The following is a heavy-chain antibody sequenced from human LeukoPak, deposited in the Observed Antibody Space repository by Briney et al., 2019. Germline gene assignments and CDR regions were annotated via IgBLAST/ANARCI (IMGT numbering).Heavy chain of an antibody. CDR1: GYTFTGYP. CDR2: IILIYDTA. Sequence: GASVKVSCKASGYTFTGYPIHWMRLAPGQGLEWMGGIILIYDTANYAQKFQGRVTITADESTNTAYMELRSLRSEDTALYFCARNKRVSSSHYYYYYAMDVWGQGTTVTVSS. J-gene: IGHJ6*02. D-gene: IGHD6-6*01. V-gene: IGHV1-69*13. CDR3: ARNKRVSSSHYYYYYAMDV.